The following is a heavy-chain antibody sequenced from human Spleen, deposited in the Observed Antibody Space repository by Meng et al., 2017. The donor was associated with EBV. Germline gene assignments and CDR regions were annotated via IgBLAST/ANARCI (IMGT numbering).Heavy chain of an antibody. CDR1: GGSFTGHY. CDR2: VEQSGVS. J-gene: IGHJ5*02. CDR3: ASRGDGIFSNYDWFDL. D-gene: IGHD3-22*01. Sequence: HGGPGLLKPSETLSLRCAVDGGSFTGHYWSWIRQPPGKGLEWIGEVEQSGVSNYNPSLKSRVTMSLDTSKNQFSLKLSSVTAADTAVYYCASRGDGIFSNYDWFDLWGQGTLVTVSS. V-gene: IGHV4-34*01.